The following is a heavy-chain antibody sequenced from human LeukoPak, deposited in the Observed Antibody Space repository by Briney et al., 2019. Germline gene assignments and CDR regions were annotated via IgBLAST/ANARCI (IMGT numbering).Heavy chain of an antibody. D-gene: IGHD6-19*01. Sequence: GEPLRLSCAASGFAFSNYDMLWVRQATGKGLEWVSAINTAADTYYPDSVKGRFTISRENAKSSLYLQMNSLRVGDTAVYYCVRAPPGTGWLIDHWGQGTLVAVSS. CDR1: GFAFSNYD. CDR3: VRAPPGTGWLIDH. J-gene: IGHJ4*02. CDR2: INTAADT. V-gene: IGHV3-13*01.